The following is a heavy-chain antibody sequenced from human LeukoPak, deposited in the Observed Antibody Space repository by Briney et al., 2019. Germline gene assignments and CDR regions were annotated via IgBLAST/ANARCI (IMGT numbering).Heavy chain of an antibody. CDR1: GGSISSYY. J-gene: IGHJ3*02. D-gene: IGHD1-1*01. CDR3: ARETVSGTSDAFDI. Sequence: SETLSLTCTVSGGSISSYYWSWTRQPPGKGLEWIGYIYYSGSTNYNPSLKSRVTISVDTSKNQFSLKLSSVTAADTAVYYCARETVSGTSDAFDIWGQGTMVTVSS. V-gene: IGHV4-59*01. CDR2: IYYSGST.